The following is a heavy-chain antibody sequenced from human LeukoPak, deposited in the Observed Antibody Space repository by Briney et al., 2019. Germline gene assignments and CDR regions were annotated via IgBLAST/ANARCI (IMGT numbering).Heavy chain of an antibody. Sequence: PGRSLRLSCAASGFTFSGYGMHWVRQAPGKGLEWVAVIWYDGSNKYYADSVKGRFTISRDNSKNTLYLQMNSLRAEDTAVYYCARGQQQLSSWGQGTLVTVSS. D-gene: IGHD6-13*01. V-gene: IGHV3-33*01. CDR1: GFTFSGYG. CDR2: IWYDGSNK. CDR3: ARGQQQLSS. J-gene: IGHJ4*02.